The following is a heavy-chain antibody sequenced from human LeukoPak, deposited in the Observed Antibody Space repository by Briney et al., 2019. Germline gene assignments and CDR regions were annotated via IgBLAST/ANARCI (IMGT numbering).Heavy chain of an antibody. CDR3: ARAGWFSFDY. V-gene: IGHV3-7*04. Sequence: GGSLRLSCAASGFSFSSYWMSWVRQAPGKGLEWVATIKSDGGGKYYVDSVKGRFTISRDNAKNSLYLQMNSLRAEDTAVYYCARAGWFSFDYWGQGTLVTVSS. CDR2: IKSDGGGK. D-gene: IGHD6-19*01. CDR1: GFSFSSYW. J-gene: IGHJ4*02.